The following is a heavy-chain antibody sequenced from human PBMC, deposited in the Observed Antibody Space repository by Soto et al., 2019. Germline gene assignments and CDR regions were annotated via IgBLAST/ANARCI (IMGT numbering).Heavy chain of an antibody. CDR1: GFTFSSYW. Sequence: GGSLRLSCAASGFTFSSYWMSWVRQAPGKGLEWVANIKQDGSEKYYVDSVKGRFTISRDNAKNSLYLQMNSLRAEDTAVYYCARATVLMVYATFDYWGQGTRVTVSS. V-gene: IGHV3-7*01. CDR3: ARATVLMVYATFDY. J-gene: IGHJ4*02. CDR2: IKQDGSEK. D-gene: IGHD2-8*01.